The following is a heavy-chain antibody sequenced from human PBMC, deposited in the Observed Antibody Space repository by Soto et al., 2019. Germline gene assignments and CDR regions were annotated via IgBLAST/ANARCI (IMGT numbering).Heavy chain of an antibody. J-gene: IGHJ4*02. CDR1: GFTFSSYA. D-gene: IGHD6-19*01. CDR2: ISGSGGST. CDR3: AKDPKYSSGLTPNYFDY. Sequence: AGGSLRLSCAASGFTFSSYAMSWVRQAPGKGLEWVSAISGSGGSTYYADSVKGRFTIARDNSKNTLYLQMNSLRAEDTAVYYCAKDPKYSSGLTPNYFDYWGQGTLVTVSS. V-gene: IGHV3-23*01.